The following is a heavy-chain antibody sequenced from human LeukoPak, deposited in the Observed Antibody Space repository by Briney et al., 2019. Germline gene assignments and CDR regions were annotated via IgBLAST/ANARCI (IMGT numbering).Heavy chain of an antibody. CDR2: IYYSGST. J-gene: IGHJ5*02. CDR3: ARFLWHRNWFDP. V-gene: IGHV4-30-4*01. D-gene: IGHD3-10*01. Sequence: SETLSLTCTVSGGSISSGDYYWSWIRQPPGKGLEWIGYIYYSGSTYYNPSLKSRVTISVDTSKNQFSLKLSSVTAADTAVYYCARFLWHRNWFDPWGQGTLVTVSS. CDR1: GGSISSGDYY.